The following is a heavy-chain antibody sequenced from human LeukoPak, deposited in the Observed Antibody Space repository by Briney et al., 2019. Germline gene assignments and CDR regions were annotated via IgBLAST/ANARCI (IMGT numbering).Heavy chain of an antibody. D-gene: IGHD3-3*01. CDR3: ARGSRSWSGYYTKPFDY. V-gene: IGHV4-34*01. CDR2: INHSGST. CDR1: GGSFSGYY. J-gene: IGHJ4*02. Sequence: SETLSLTCAVYGGSFSGYYWSWIRQPPGKGLEWIGEINHSGSTNYNPSLKSRVTISVDTSMNQFSLKLSSVTAADTAVYYCARGSRSWSGYYTKPFDYWGQGTLVTVSS.